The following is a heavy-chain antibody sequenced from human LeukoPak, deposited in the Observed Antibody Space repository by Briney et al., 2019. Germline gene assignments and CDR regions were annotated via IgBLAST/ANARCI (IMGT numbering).Heavy chain of an antibody. CDR2: INPNSGGT. J-gene: IGHJ4*02. Sequence: ASVKVSCKASGYTFTGYYMHWVRQAPGQGLEWMGWINPNSGGTNYAQKFQGRVTMTRDTSISTAYMELSRLRSDDTAVYYCARDWVSSSNFDYWSQGTLVTVSS. D-gene: IGHD5/OR15-5a*01. CDR3: ARDWVSSSNFDY. V-gene: IGHV1-2*02. CDR1: GYTFTGYY.